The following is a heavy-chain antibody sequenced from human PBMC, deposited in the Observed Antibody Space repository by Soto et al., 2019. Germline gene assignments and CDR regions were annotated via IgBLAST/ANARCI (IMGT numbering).Heavy chain of an antibody. CDR2: INPSGGST. J-gene: IGHJ4*02. V-gene: IGHV1-46*01. CDR3: ARDKFPKRSIAAAALVDY. CDR1: GYTFTSYY. Sequence: ASVKVSCKASGYTFTSYYMHWVRQAPGQGLEWMGIINPSGGSTSYAQKFQGRVTMTRDTSTSTVYMELSSLRSEDTAVYYCARDKFPKRSIAAAALVDYWGQGTLVTVSS. D-gene: IGHD6-13*01.